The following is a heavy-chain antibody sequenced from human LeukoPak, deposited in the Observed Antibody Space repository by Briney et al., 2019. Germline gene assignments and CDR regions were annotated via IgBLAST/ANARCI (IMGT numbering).Heavy chain of an antibody. CDR1: GYTFTSYG. D-gene: IGHD3-10*01. Sequence: GASVKVSCKASGYTFTSYGISWVRQAPGQGLEWMGWISAYNGNTNYAQKLQGRVTMTTDTSTSTAYMELRSLRSDDTAVYYCAREGDYYRSGSYPNYYYYYMDVWGKGTTVTVSS. J-gene: IGHJ6*03. CDR2: ISAYNGNT. V-gene: IGHV1-18*01. CDR3: AREGDYYRSGSYPNYYYYYMDV.